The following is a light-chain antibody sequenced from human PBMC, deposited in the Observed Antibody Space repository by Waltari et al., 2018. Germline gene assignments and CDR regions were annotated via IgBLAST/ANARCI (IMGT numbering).Light chain of an antibody. CDR2: DVS. J-gene: IGLJ2*01. Sequence: QSALTQPASVSGSPGQSITISCTGTSSDVGGYNYVSWYQQYPGKAPKVKIYDVSKRPSGVSDRCSGSKSGNTASLTISGLQAEDEADYYCNSYTSSSTWVFGGGTKLTVL. CDR3: NSYTSSSTWV. V-gene: IGLV2-14*01. CDR1: SSDVGGYNY.